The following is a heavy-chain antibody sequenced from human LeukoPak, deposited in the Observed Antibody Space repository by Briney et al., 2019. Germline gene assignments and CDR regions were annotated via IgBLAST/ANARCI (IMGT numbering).Heavy chain of an antibody. CDR3: ARDAPYSSGWYGVRVDY. Sequence: ASVKVSCKASGYTFTGYYMHWVRQAPGQGLEWMGWINPNSGGTNYAQKFQGRVTMTRDTSISTAYMELRSLRSDDTAVYYCARDAPYSSGWYGVRVDYWGQGTLVTVSS. J-gene: IGHJ4*02. D-gene: IGHD6-19*01. CDR2: INPNSGGT. V-gene: IGHV1-2*02. CDR1: GYTFTGYY.